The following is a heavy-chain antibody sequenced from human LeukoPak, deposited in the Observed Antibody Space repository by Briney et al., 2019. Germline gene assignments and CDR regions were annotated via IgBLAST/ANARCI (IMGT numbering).Heavy chain of an antibody. CDR1: GGSISSSSYY. V-gene: IGHV4-61*05. CDR3: ARRKDSIDY. Sequence: SETLSLTCTVSGGSISSSSYYWSWIRQPPGKGLEWIGYIYYSGSTNYNPSLKSRVTISVDTSKNQFSLKLSSVTAADTAVYYCARRKDSIDYWGQGTLVTVSS. CDR2: IYYSGST. J-gene: IGHJ4*02. D-gene: IGHD6-13*01.